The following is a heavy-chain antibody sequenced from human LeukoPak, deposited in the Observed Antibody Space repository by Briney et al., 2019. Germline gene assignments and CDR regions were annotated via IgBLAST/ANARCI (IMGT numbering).Heavy chain of an antibody. V-gene: IGHV3-23*01. Sequence: GGSLRLSCAASGFTFSTYAMTWVRQAPGKGLEWVSAISDWGDYIYYTDSVKGRFTTSRDNSKNTLYLEMSSLRVEDTAVYYCAKNRGTGLALYDYWGQGTQVTVSS. J-gene: IGHJ4*02. CDR3: AKNRGTGLALYDY. D-gene: IGHD1-1*01. CDR1: GFTFSTYA. CDR2: ISDWGDYI.